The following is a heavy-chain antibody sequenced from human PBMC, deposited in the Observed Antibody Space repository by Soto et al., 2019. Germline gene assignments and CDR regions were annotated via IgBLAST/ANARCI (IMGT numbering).Heavy chain of an antibody. Sequence: PGGALRLSCVASGFTFSSYGMHWVRQAPGKGLEWVAIISYDGSNTYYADSVKGRFTISRDNSKNTLYLQMNSLRAEDTSVYYCAREADILNWFDPWGQGTLVTVSS. D-gene: IGHD3-9*01. CDR2: ISYDGSNT. V-gene: IGHV3-30*03. J-gene: IGHJ5*02. CDR3: AREADILNWFDP. CDR1: GFTFSSYG.